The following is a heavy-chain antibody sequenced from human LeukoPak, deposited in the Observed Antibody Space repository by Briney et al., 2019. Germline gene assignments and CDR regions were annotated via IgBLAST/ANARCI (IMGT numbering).Heavy chain of an antibody. Sequence: GGSLRLSCAASGFTFSSYAMSWVRQAPGKGLERVSAISGSGGSTYYADSVKGRFTISRDNSKNTLYLQMNSLRAEDTAVYYCAKDLRLYVYCSSTSCRDYWGQGTLVTVSS. CDR1: GFTFSSYA. J-gene: IGHJ4*02. CDR3: AKDLRLYVYCSSTSCRDY. V-gene: IGHV3-23*01. D-gene: IGHD2-2*01. CDR2: ISGSGGST.